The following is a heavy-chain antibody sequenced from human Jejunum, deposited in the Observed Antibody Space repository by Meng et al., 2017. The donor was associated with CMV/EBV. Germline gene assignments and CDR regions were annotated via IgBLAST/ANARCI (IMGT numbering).Heavy chain of an antibody. CDR1: GASISDSSYY. CDR3: ARDPTPDGSDY. J-gene: IGHJ4*02. Sequence: QRQRGESGPGLVKPSETPSRSCTMAGASISDSSYYWGWIRQPPGKGLEWIGSVYYSGSTYYNPSLESRVTISVDTSKNQFSLKLTSVTAADTATYYCARDPTPDGSDYWGRGTLVTVSS. CDR2: VYYSGST. V-gene: IGHV4-39*07. D-gene: IGHD3-10*01.